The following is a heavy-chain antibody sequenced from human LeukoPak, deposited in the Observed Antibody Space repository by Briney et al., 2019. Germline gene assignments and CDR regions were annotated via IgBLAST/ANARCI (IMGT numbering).Heavy chain of an antibody. D-gene: IGHD5-24*01. V-gene: IGHV3-23*01. J-gene: IGHJ4*02. CDR1: GFTFSSYA. Sequence: GSLRLSCAASGFTFSSYAISWVRQAPGKGLEWVSAISGSGGSTYYADSVKGRFTISRDNSKNTLYLQMNSLRAEDTAVYYCAKDLSERWLQYYFDYWGQGTLVTVSS. CDR3: AKDLSERWLQYYFDY. CDR2: ISGSGGST.